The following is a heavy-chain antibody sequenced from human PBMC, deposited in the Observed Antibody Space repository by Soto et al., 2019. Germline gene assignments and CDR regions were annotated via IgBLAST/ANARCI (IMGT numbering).Heavy chain of an antibody. CDR2: ISYDGSNK. Sequence: GGSLRLSCAASGFTFSSYAMHWVRQAPGKGLEWVAVISYDGSNKYYADSVKGRFTISRDNSKNTLYLQMNSLRAEDTAVYYCARDPYYDYVWGSYPVDYYYYGMDVWGQGTTVTSP. CDR3: ARDPYYDYVWGSYPVDYYYYGMDV. V-gene: IGHV3-30-3*01. J-gene: IGHJ6*02. CDR1: GFTFSSYA. D-gene: IGHD3-16*02.